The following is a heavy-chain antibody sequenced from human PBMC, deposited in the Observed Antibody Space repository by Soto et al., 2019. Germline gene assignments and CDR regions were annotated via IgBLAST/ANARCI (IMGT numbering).Heavy chain of an antibody. Sequence: PSETLSLTCTVSCGSISSYYWSWIRQPPGKGLEWIGYIYYSGSTNYNPSLKSRVTISVDTSKNQFSLKLSSVTAADTAVYYCAGGRRYSSSWAYYYYGMDVWGQGTKVTVSS. V-gene: IGHV4-59*01. CDR3: AGGRRYSSSWAYYYYGMDV. CDR1: CGSISSYY. J-gene: IGHJ6*02. CDR2: IYYSGST. D-gene: IGHD6-13*01.